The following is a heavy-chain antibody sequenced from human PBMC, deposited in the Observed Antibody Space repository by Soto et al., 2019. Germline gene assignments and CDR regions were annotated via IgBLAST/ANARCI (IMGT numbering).Heavy chain of an antibody. D-gene: IGHD1-26*01. CDR2: ISGSGGSA. J-gene: IGHJ3*02. CDR3: AIARGSVGAFDI. Sequence: GGSLRLSCAASGFTFSSYAMSWVRQAPGKGLEWVSAISGSGGSAYYADSVKGRFTISRDNSKNTLYLQMNSLRAEDTAVYYCAIARGSVGAFDIWGQGTMVTVSS. V-gene: IGHV3-23*01. CDR1: GFTFSSYA.